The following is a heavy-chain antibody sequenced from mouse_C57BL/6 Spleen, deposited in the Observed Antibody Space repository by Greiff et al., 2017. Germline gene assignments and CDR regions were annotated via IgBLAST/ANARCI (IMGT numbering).Heavy chain of an antibody. Sequence: ESGPGLVQPSQSLSLTCSVTGYSIPSGYYWNWIRQFPGNKLEWMGYISYDGSNNYNPSLKNRISITRDTSKNQFFLKLNSVTTEDTATYYCARPYDYDGTWFAYWGQGTLVTVSA. CDR3: ARPYDYDGTWFAY. D-gene: IGHD2-4*01. CDR2: ISYDGSN. V-gene: IGHV3-6*01. CDR1: GYSIPSGYY. J-gene: IGHJ3*01.